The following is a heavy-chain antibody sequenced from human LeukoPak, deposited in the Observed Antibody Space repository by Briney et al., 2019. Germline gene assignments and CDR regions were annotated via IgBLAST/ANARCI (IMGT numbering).Heavy chain of an antibody. CDR2: INPNIGGT. CDR3: ARDQLRYFDWLPTAFDI. CDR1: GYTFTGYY. D-gene: IGHD3-9*01. Sequence: ASVKVSCKASGYTFTGYYIHWVRQAPGQGLEWMGWINPNIGGTNYAQKFQGRVTMTRDTSISTAYMELSRLRSDDTAVYYCARDQLRYFDWLPTAFDIWGQGTMVTVSS. J-gene: IGHJ3*02. V-gene: IGHV1-2*02.